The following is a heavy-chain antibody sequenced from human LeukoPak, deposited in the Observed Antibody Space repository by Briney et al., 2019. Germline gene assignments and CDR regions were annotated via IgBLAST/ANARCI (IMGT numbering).Heavy chain of an antibody. V-gene: IGHV4-59*02. CDR3: TKGYYEPFDS. CDR1: GASVNSYY. J-gene: IGHJ4*02. D-gene: IGHD3-22*01. CDR2: ISDSGRT. Sequence: TETLSLTCTVSGASVNSYYWDWIRQPPGKGLEWIGCISDSGRTYYNPSLKSRVTISLGTSNNQFSLRLTSVTAADSAMYYCTKGYYEPFDSWGQGTLVTVSS.